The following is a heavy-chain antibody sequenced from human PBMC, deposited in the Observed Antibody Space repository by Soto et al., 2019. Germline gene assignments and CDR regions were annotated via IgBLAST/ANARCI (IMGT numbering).Heavy chain of an antibody. CDR2: ISGSGGST. CDR1: GFTFSSYD. J-gene: IGHJ5*02. D-gene: IGHD1-20*01. CDR3: AKGRPRHCVGMCSNWFDP. V-gene: IGHV3-23*01. Sequence: EVQLMESGGGLVQPGGSLRLSCAASGFTFSSYDMSWVRQAPGKGLEWVSGISGSGGSTYYADSVKGRFIISRDNSKNTLYLQMHRLRAEDTAAYYCAKGRPRHCVGMCSNWFDPWGQGTLVIVSS.